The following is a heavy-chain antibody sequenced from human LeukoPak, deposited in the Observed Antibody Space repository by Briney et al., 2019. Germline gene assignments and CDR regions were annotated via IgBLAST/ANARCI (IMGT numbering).Heavy chain of an antibody. CDR3: ARDALPVPIGGSGSYPTTYFDY. D-gene: IGHD3-10*01. CDR2: VIRDGSFT. Sequence: GGSLRLSCAASGFTSRSYWMHWVRQAPGKGLEWVSRVIRDGSFTNYADSVKGRFTISRDNSKNTLYLQMNSLRAEDTAVYYCARDALPVPIGGSGSYPTTYFDYWGQGTLVTVSS. V-gene: IGHV3-74*01. J-gene: IGHJ4*02. CDR1: GFTSRSYW.